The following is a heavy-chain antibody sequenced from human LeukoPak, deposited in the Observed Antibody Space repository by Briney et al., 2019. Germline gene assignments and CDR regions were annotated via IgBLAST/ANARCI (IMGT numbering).Heavy chain of an antibody. CDR3: ARAPGWRGSYFDY. Sequence: SVKVSCKASGGTFSSYAISWVRQAPGQGLEWMGRIIPIFGTANYAQKFQGRVTITMDESTSTAYMELSSLRSEDTAVYYCARAPGWRGSYFDYWGQGTLVTVSS. J-gene: IGHJ4*02. D-gene: IGHD6-19*01. CDR1: GGTFSSYA. CDR2: IIPIFGTA. V-gene: IGHV1-69*05.